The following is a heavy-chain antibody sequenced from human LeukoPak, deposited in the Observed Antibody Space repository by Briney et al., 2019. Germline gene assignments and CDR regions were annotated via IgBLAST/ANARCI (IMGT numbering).Heavy chain of an antibody. D-gene: IGHD5-12*01. V-gene: IGHV4-59*01. CDR3: ARVRVATPYYYYGMDV. CDR2: IYYSGST. Sequence: SETLSLTCTVSGGSISSYYWSWIRQPPGKGLEWIGYIYYSGSTNYNPSFKSRVTISVDTSKNQFSLKLSSVTAADTAVYYCARVRVATPYYYYGMDVWGQGTTVTVSS. CDR1: GGSISSYY. J-gene: IGHJ6*02.